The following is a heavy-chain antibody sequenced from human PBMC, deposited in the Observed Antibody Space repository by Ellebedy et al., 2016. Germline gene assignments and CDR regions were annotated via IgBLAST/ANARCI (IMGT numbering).Heavy chain of an antibody. V-gene: IGHV3-11*01. Sequence: GGSLRLSXDASDFTFSDYYMSWIRQAPGKGLEWVSSISGSGGAKYYADSVKGRFTISRDNARNSLFLQMNSLRAEDTAVYYCARGDTTVYYFYMDVWGKGTTVTVSS. CDR2: ISGSGGAK. CDR3: ARGDTTVYYFYMDV. CDR1: DFTFSDYY. D-gene: IGHD1-26*01. J-gene: IGHJ6*03.